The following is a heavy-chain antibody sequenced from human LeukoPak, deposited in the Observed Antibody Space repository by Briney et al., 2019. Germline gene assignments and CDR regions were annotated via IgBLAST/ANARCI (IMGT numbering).Heavy chain of an antibody. CDR3: ARDLHPCALDC. CDR1: GFIFSSSG. Sequence: GGSLRLSCAASGFIFSSSGMHWVRQAPGKGLEWVAFIRYDGTNEYYADFVKGRFTISRANSKNTLYLHMNSLRGEDTAVYYCARDLHPCALDCWGQGTLVTVSS. V-gene: IGHV3-30*02. J-gene: IGHJ4*02. CDR2: IRYDGTNE.